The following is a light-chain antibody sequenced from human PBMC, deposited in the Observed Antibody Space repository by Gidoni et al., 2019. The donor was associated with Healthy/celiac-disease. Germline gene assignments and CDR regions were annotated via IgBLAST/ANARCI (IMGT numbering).Light chain of an antibody. J-gene: IGKJ1*01. CDR1: QSVSSSD. CDR3: QQYGSSPKT. Sequence: LTQSPGTLSLSPGESDTLSCRASQSVSSSDLAWYQQKPGQAPRLLIYGASSRATGIPDRFSGSGSGTDFTLTISRLEPEDFAVYYCQQYGSSPKTFGQGTKVEIK. CDR2: GAS. V-gene: IGKV3-20*01.